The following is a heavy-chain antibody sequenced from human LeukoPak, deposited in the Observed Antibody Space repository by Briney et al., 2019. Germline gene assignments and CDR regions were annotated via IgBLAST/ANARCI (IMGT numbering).Heavy chain of an antibody. CDR3: ARRKAAAGTGDAFDI. CDR1: GYIFTSYW. V-gene: IGHV5-51*01. J-gene: IGHJ3*02. CDR2: IYPGDSDT. D-gene: IGHD6-13*01. Sequence: GESLKISGQGPGYIFTSYWIGWVRQMPGKGLEWMGIIYPGDSDTRYSPSFQGQVTISADKSISTAYLQWSSLKASDTAMYYCARRKAAAGTGDAFDIWGQGTMITVSS.